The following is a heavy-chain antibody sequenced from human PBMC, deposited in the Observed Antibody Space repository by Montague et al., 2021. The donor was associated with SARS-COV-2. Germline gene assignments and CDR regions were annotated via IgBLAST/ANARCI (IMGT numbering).Heavy chain of an antibody. CDR2: IHYSGST. J-gene: IGHJ5*01. CDR1: GGSISSSSYY. D-gene: IGHD3-22*01. CDR3: ARQEFYYDGSGDETMDWFDS. V-gene: IGHV4-39*01. Sequence: SETLSLTCTVSGGSISSSSYYWGWIRQPPGKGLEWIGSIHYSGSTYYNPSLKSRVTISVDTSKNQFSLKLSSVTAADTAVYYCARQEFYYDGSGDETMDWFDSWGQGTLVTVSS.